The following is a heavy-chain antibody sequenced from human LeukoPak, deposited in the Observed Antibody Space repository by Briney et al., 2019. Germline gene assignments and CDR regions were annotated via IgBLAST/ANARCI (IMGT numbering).Heavy chain of an antibody. CDR1: GFTFSSYW. J-gene: IGHJ4*02. V-gene: IGHV3-7*01. D-gene: IGHD3-3*01. CDR2: IKQDGSEK. CDR3: AREHYDFWSGYYGY. Sequence: PGGSLRLSCAASGFTFSSYWMSWDRQAPGKGLEWVANIKQDGSEKYYVDSVKGRFTISRDNAKNSLYLQMNSLRAEDTAVYYCAREHYDFWSGYYGYWGQGTLVTVSS.